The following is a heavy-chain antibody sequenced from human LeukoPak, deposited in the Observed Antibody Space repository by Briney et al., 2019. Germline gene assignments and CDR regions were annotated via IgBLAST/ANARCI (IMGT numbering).Heavy chain of an antibody. CDR2: IIPIFGTA. CDR1: GGTFSSYA. CDR3: ARNDFWSGSSPYYYYMDV. D-gene: IGHD3-3*01. J-gene: IGHJ6*03. V-gene: IGHV1-69*05. Sequence: EASVKVSCKASGGTFSSYAISWVRQAPGQGLEWMGGIIPIFGTANYAQKFQGRVTITTDESTSTAYMELSSLRSEDTAVYYCARNDFWSGSSPYYYYMDVWGKGTTVTVSS.